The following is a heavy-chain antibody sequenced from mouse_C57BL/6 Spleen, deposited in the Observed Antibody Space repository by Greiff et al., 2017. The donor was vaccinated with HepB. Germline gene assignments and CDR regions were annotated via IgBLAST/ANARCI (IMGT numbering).Heavy chain of an antibody. V-gene: IGHV1-15*01. CDR1: GYTFTDYE. CDR2: IDPETGGT. D-gene: IGHD1-1*01. CDR3: TRYGSSPLAMDY. Sequence: QVQLKESGAELVRPGASVTLSCKASGYTFTDYEMHWVKQTPVHGLEWIGAIDPETGGTAYNQKFKGKAILTADKSSSTAYMELRSLTSEDSAVYYCTRYGSSPLAMDYWGQGTSVTVSS. J-gene: IGHJ4*01.